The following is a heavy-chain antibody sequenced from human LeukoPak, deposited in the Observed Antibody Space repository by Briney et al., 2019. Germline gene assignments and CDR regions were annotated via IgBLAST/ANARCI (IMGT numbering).Heavy chain of an antibody. Sequence: GGSLRLSCAAAGFTFRIYAVSWVRQAPGKGLEWVSGISGSGGSTYYPDSMKGRFTTSRDNSKNTLYLQMNSLRAEDTAVYYCAKDLAARRGPDYWGQGTLVTVSS. V-gene: IGHV3-23*01. CDR1: GFTFRIYA. J-gene: IGHJ4*02. CDR2: ISGSGGST. D-gene: IGHD6-6*01. CDR3: AKDLAARRGPDY.